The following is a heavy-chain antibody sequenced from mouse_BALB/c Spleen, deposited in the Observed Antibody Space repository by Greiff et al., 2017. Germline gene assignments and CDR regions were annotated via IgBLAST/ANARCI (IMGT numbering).Heavy chain of an antibody. Sequence: EVQLKESGAELVRPGALVKLSCKASGFNIKDYYMHWVKQRPEQGLEWIGWIDPENGNTIYDPKFQGKASITADTSSNTAYLQLSSLTSEDTAVYYCARGGYLWFAYWGQGTLVTVSA. CDR1: GFNIKDYY. CDR2: IDPENGNT. V-gene: IGHV14-1*02. CDR3: ARGGYLWFAY. J-gene: IGHJ3*01. D-gene: IGHD1-2*01.